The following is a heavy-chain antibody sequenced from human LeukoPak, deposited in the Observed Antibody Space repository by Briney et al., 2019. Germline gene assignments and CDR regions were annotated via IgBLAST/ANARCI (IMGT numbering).Heavy chain of an antibody. J-gene: IGHJ4*02. CDR2: ISAYNGNT. Sequence: ASVKVSCKASGYTFTSYGISWVRQAPGQGLEWMGWISAYNGNTNYAQKLQGRVTMTTDTSTSTAYMELRSLRSDDTAVYYCASSRGYSYPPNFDYWGQGTLVTVSS. D-gene: IGHD5-18*01. CDR3: ASSRGYSYPPNFDY. V-gene: IGHV1-18*01. CDR1: GYTFTSYG.